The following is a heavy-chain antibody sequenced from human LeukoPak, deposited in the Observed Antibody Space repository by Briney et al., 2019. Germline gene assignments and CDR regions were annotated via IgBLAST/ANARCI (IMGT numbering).Heavy chain of an antibody. V-gene: IGHV4-34*01. Sequence: KPSETLSLTCAVYGGSFSGYYWSWIRQPPGKGLEWIGEINHSGSTNYNPSLKSRVTISVDTSKNQFSLKLSSVTAAGTAVYYSARAGGYSGYDYVRWFDPWGQGTPVTVSS. J-gene: IGHJ5*02. CDR2: INHSGST. D-gene: IGHD5-12*01. CDR3: ARAGGYSGYDYVRWFDP. CDR1: GGSFSGYY.